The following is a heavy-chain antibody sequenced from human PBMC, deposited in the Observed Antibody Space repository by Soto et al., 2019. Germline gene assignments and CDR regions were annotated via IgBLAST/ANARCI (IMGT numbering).Heavy chain of an antibody. CDR2: IYWDDDK. Sequence: QITLEESGPSLVKPTQTLTLTCTCSGFSLSTSGVGVGWIRQPPGWALEWVALIYWDDDKRYSPSLKNRLTITQDTYKNQVVLTTTNLDPVDTATYYCAHRRGYYDSSGYDYLGQGTLVTVSS. J-gene: IGHJ4*02. CDR3: AHRRGYYDSSGYDY. V-gene: IGHV2-5*02. D-gene: IGHD3-22*01. CDR1: GFSLSTSGVG.